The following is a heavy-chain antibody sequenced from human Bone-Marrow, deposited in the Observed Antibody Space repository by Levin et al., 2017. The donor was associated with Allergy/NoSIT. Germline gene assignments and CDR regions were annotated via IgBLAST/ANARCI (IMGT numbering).Heavy chain of an antibody. CDR2: IYYSGST. CDR1: GGSISSYY. D-gene: IGHD3-22*01. V-gene: IGHV4-59*01. CDR3: ARYYYDSSGYPSRNRRLDI. Sequence: SQTLSLTCPVSGGSISSYYWSWIRQPPGKGLEWIGYIYYSGSTNYNPSLKSRVTISVDTSKNQFSLKLSSVTAADTAVYYCARYYYDSSGYPSRNRRLDIWGQGTMVTVSS. J-gene: IGHJ3*02.